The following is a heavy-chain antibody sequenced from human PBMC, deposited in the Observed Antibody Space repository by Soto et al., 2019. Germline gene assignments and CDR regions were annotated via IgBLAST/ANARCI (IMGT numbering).Heavy chain of an antibody. CDR3: ARGSSSVPYYYMDV. V-gene: IGHV3-48*01. CDR2: ISSSSSTI. CDR1: GFTFSSYS. D-gene: IGHD2-2*01. Sequence: GGSLRLSCAASGFTFSSYSMNWVRQAPGKGLEWVSYISSSSSTIYYADSVKGRFTISRDNAKNSLYLQMNSLRAEGTAVYYCARGSSSVPYYYMDVWGKGTTVTVSS. J-gene: IGHJ6*03.